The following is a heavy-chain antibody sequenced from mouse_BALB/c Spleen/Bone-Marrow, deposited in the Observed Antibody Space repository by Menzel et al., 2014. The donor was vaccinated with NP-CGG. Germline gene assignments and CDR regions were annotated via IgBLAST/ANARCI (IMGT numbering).Heavy chain of an antibody. CDR2: IYPGDGDT. CDR1: GYAFGNYW. V-gene: IGHV1-80*01. Sequence: VQLQQSGAELVRPGPSVKISCKASGYAFGNYWMNWVKQRPGQGLEWIGQIYPGDGDTNYNGKFKGKATLTADKSSSTAYMQLSSLTSEDSAVYFCARRDGSNYYYAFDYWGQGTTVTVSS. J-gene: IGHJ4*01. D-gene: IGHD1-1*01. CDR3: ARRDGSNYYYAFDY.